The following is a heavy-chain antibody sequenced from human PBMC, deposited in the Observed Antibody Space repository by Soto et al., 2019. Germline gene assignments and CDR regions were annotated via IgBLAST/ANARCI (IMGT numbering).Heavy chain of an antibody. J-gene: IGHJ4*02. CDR3: ARANYYGSPGDFDY. CDR1: GFTFSSYS. CDR2: ISSSSSTI. D-gene: IGHD3-10*01. V-gene: IGHV3-48*01. Sequence: EVQLVESGGGLVQPGGSLRLSCAASGFTFSSYSMNWVRQAPGKGLEWDSYISSSSSTIYYADSVKGRFTISRDNAKNSLYLQMNSLRAEDTALYYCARANYYGSPGDFDYWGQGTLVTVSS.